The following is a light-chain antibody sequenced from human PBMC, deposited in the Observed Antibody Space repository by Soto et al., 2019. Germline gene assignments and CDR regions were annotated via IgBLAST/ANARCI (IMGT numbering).Light chain of an antibody. J-gene: IGKJ5*01. CDR1: QTVSSSS. CDR2: DAS. CDR3: HQRNK. Sequence: EIVLTQSPGTLSLSPGVRATLSCWASQTVSSSSLAWYQQKPGQAPRLLIYDASHRTAGIPARFSGSGSGTDFTLTISSLEPEDFAVYFCHQRNKFGQGTRLEI. V-gene: IGKV3D-20*02.